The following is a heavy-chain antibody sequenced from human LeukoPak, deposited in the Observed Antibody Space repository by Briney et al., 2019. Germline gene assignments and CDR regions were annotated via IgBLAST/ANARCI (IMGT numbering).Heavy chain of an antibody. CDR1: GFTFSKYA. CDR3: ATEFNYYGSKNSG. Sequence: GGSLRLSCAASGFTFSKYAMHWVRQAPGKGLEWVAFIRHNGGDKYYIDSVKDRFIISRDNSKNTLYLQMNSLRSEDTAVYYCATEFNYYGSKNSGWGQGTLVTVSS. CDR2: IRHNGGDK. D-gene: IGHD3-10*01. V-gene: IGHV3-30*02. J-gene: IGHJ4*02.